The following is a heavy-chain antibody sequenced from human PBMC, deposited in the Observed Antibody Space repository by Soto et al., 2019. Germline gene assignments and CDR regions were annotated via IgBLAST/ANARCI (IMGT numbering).Heavy chain of an antibody. D-gene: IGHD3-22*01. CDR3: ARDYDSSGYYY. V-gene: IGHV4-31*03. Sequence: QVQLQESGPGLVKPSQTLYLTCTVSGGSISSGGYYWSWIRQHPEKGLEWIGYIYYSGSTYYNPSLKSRVTISVDTSKNQFSLKLSSLTAADTAVYYCARDYDSSGYYYWGQGTLVTVSS. J-gene: IGHJ4*02. CDR2: IYYSGST. CDR1: GGSISSGGYY.